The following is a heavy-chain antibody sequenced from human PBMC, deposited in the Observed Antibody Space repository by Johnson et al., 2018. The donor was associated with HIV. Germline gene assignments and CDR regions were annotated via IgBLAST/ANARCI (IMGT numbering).Heavy chain of an antibody. Sequence: VQLVESGGGLVRPGGSLRLSCVASGFSFIDYAMIWVRQAPGKGLEWVGRIKSKTDGGTKDYAAPVKGRFTIPRDDSKNTLYLQMNSLKTEDTAVYYCTTLGYCIGGSCYSGRGFDIWGQGTMVTVSS. CDR3: TTLGYCIGGSCYSGRGFDI. D-gene: IGHD2-15*01. CDR2: IKSKTDGGTK. CDR1: GFSFIDYA. V-gene: IGHV3-15*01. J-gene: IGHJ3*02.